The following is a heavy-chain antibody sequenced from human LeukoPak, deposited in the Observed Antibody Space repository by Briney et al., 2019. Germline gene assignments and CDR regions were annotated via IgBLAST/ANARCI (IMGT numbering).Heavy chain of an antibody. CDR2: ISGSGGST. D-gene: IGHD1-26*01. CDR1: GFTFSSYA. J-gene: IGHJ2*01. V-gene: IGHV3-23*01. Sequence: AGGSLRLSCAASGFTFSSYAMSWVRRAPGKGLEWVSAISGSGGSTYYADSVKGRFTISRDNSKNTLYLQMNSLRAEDTAVYYCAKDSRYSGSYWSNWYFDLWGRGTLVTVSS. CDR3: AKDSRYSGSYWSNWYFDL.